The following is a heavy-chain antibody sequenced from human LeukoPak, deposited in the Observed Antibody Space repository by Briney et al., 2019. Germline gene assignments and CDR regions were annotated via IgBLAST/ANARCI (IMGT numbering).Heavy chain of an antibody. D-gene: IGHD3-9*01. Sequence: SETLSLTCTVSGGSISSYYWSWIRQPAGKGLEWIGRIYTSGTTHYNPSLKSRVTMSVDTSKNQFSLKLSSVTAADTAVYYCARVPTYYDILTGYLSEGFIDYWGQGTLVTVSS. CDR3: ARVPTYYDILTGYLSEGFIDY. CDR2: IYTSGTT. J-gene: IGHJ4*02. V-gene: IGHV4-4*07. CDR1: GGSISSYY.